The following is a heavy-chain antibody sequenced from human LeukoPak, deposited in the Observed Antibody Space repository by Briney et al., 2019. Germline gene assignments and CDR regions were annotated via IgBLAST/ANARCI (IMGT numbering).Heavy chain of an antibody. Sequence: GRSLRLSCAASGFTFSSYGMHWVRQAPGKGLEWVAVISYDGSNKYYADSVRGRFTISRDNSKNTLFLQMNSLRAEDTAVYYCAKDIKYNWNYGYWGQGTLVTVSS. D-gene: IGHD1-7*01. V-gene: IGHV3-30*18. J-gene: IGHJ4*02. CDR1: GFTFSSYG. CDR3: AKDIKYNWNYGY. CDR2: ISYDGSNK.